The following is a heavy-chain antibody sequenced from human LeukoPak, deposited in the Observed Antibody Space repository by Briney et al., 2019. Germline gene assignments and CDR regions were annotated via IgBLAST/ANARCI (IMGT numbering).Heavy chain of an antibody. Sequence: SETLSLSCTVSGGSISGYYWSWIRQPPGKGLEYIAYIYYTGSTNYNPSLKSRVTISLDTSKNQFSLQLSSVTAADTAVYYCARFSAYGDYAYWGQGTLVTVSS. V-gene: IGHV4-59*01. CDR1: GGSISGYY. CDR2: IYYTGST. J-gene: IGHJ4*02. CDR3: ARFSAYGDYAY. D-gene: IGHD4-17*01.